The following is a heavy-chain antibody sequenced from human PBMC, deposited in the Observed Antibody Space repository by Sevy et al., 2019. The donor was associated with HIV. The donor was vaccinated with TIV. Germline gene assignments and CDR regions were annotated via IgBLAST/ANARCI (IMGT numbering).Heavy chain of an antibody. CDR1: GFTFRGFG. Sequence: GGSLRLSCAASGFTFRGFGMHWVRQAPGKGLEWVAFIRYDGSTKYYAESVKGRFTISRDNSKNTLYLQMNSLRGDDTSLYYCAKGLGMVQGALLSDDIWGQGTMVTVSS. CDR2: IRYDGSTK. V-gene: IGHV3-30*02. D-gene: IGHD3-10*01. CDR3: AKGLGMVQGALLSDDI. J-gene: IGHJ3*02.